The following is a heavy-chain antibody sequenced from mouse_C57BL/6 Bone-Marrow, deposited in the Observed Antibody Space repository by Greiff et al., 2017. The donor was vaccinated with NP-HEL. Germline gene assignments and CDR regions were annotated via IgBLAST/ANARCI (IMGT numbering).Heavy chain of an antibody. Sequence: QVQLQQPGAELVRPGTSVKLSCKASGYTFTSYWMHWVKQRPGQGLEWIGVIDPSDSYPNYNQKFKGKATLTVDTYSSTAYMQLSRLTSAYSAVYYCARRGITTVVATDWYFDVWGTGTTVTVSS. CDR3: ARRGITTVVATDWYFDV. V-gene: IGHV1-59*01. D-gene: IGHD1-1*01. CDR2: IDPSDSYP. CDR1: GYTFTSYW. J-gene: IGHJ1*03.